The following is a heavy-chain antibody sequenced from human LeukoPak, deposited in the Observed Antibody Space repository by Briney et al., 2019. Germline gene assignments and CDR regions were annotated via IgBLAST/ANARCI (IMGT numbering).Heavy chain of an antibody. V-gene: IGHV1-46*01. CDR1: GYTLTSYY. CDR3: ARATAAGRRLDY. Sequence: GASVKVSCKASGYTLTSYYMHWVRQAPGQGLEWMAMINPSGGSTTYAQKFQGRVAMTRDTSTSTVYMELSSLRSDDTAVYYCARATAAGRRLDYWGQGTLVTVSS. J-gene: IGHJ4*02. CDR2: INPSGGST. D-gene: IGHD6-13*01.